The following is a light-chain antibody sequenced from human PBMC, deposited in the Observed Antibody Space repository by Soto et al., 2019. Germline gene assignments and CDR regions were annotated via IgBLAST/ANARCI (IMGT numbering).Light chain of an antibody. CDR3: QQYKNWPPLT. V-gene: IGKV3-15*01. CDR2: GAS. Sequence: EIVMTQSPATLSVSPGERATLSCRASQSVSSNLAWYQQRPGQAPRLLIYGASTRATGIPARFSGSGSGTEFTLTNNSLQSEDFAVYYCQQYKNWPPLTFGGGTKVEIK. J-gene: IGKJ4*01. CDR1: QSVSSN.